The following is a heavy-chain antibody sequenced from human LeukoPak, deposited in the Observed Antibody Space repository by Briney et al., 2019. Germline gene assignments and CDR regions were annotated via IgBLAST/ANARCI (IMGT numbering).Heavy chain of an antibody. J-gene: IGHJ4*02. D-gene: IGHD3-10*01. CDR1: GGSINSYY. CDR2: IYPSGST. CDR3: AREDGSGRLDY. V-gene: IGHV4-4*07. Sequence: PSETLSLTCTVSGGSINSYYRSWIRQPPGKGLEWAGRIYPSGSTNYNPSLKSRVTMSVDTSKNLFSLKLSSVTAADTAVYYCAREDGSGRLDYWGQGTLVTVSS.